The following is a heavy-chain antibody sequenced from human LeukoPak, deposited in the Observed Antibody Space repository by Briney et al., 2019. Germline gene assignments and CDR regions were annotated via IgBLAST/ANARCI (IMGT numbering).Heavy chain of an antibody. Sequence: PSQTLSLTCTVSGGSISSSGYYWSWIRQHPGKGLEWIGYIYYSGSTYYNPSLKSRVTISVDTSKNQFSLKLSSVTAADTAVYYCARESRCSSTTFYHLYYYYYYMDVWGKGTTVTVSS. CDR1: GGSISSSGYY. J-gene: IGHJ6*03. CDR2: IYYSGST. D-gene: IGHD2-2*01. V-gene: IGHV4-31*03. CDR3: ARESRCSSTTFYHLYYYYYYMDV.